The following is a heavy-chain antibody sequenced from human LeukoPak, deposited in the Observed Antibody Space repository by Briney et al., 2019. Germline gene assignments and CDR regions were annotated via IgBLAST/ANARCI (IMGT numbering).Heavy chain of an antibody. J-gene: IGHJ4*02. CDR2: ISGSGGST. Sequence: PGGSLRLSCTASGFTFSSYAMSWVRQAPGKGLEWVSAISGSGGSTYYADSAKGRFTISRDNSKNTLYLQMNSLRAEDTAVYYCASLWELGYYWGQGTLVTVSS. D-gene: IGHD1-26*01. V-gene: IGHV3-23*01. CDR3: ASLWELGYY. CDR1: GFTFSSYA.